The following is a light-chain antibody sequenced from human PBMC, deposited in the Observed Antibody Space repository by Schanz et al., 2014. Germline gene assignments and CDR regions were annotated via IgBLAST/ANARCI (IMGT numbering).Light chain of an antibody. CDR1: SSDVGAYNY. V-gene: IGLV2-8*01. J-gene: IGLJ2*01. Sequence: QSALTQPASVSGSPGQSVTISCTGTSSDVGAYNYVSWYQQHPGKAPKLMIYEVTKRPSGVPDRFSGSKSGNTASLTVSGLQADDEADYYCSSYAGSNNVLFGGGTKLTVL. CDR3: SSYAGSNNVL. CDR2: EVT.